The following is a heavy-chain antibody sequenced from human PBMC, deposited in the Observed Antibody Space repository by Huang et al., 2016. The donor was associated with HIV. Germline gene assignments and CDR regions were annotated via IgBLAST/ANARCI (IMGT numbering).Heavy chain of an antibody. D-gene: IGHD6-19*01. Sequence: EVELVESGGGLVKPGGSLRLSCAASGFAFSSYGMNWVRQDPGRGLWGLAFCGSDSSSLYYAASVKGRVTISRDNAKSSIYLQLDSLGAEDTAVYYCAYQQWLVGGLNHWGQGTLVVVSS. CDR3: AYQQWLVGGLNH. V-gene: IGHV3-21*02. CDR2: CGSDSSSL. J-gene: IGHJ5*02. CDR1: GFAFSSYG.